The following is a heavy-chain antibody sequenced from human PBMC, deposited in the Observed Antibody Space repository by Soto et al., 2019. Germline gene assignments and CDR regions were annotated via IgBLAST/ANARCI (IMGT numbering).Heavy chain of an antibody. CDR1: GFTFSSYA. V-gene: IGHV3-30*04. CDR2: ISYDGSNK. Sequence: GGSLRLSCAASGFTFSSYAMHWVRQAPGKGLEWVAVISYDGSNKYYADSVKGRFTISRDNSKNTLYLQMNSLRAEDTAVYYCARAGNFWSGYYDYWGQGTLVTVSA. CDR3: ARAGNFWSGYYDY. J-gene: IGHJ4*02. D-gene: IGHD3-3*01.